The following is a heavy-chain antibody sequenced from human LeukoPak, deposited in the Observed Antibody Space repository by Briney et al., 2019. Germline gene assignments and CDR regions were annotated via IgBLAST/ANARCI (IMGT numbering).Heavy chain of an antibody. V-gene: IGHV3-49*03. CDR3: TRASDYDYVWGSF. CDR1: GFTFGDYA. J-gene: IGHJ4*02. D-gene: IGHD3-16*01. Sequence: GGSLRLSCTASGFTFGDYAMSWFRQAPGKGLEWVGFIRSKAYGGTTEYAASVKGRFTISRDDSKSIAYLQMNSLKTGDTAVYYCTRASDYDYVWGSFWGQGTLVTVSS. CDR2: IRSKAYGGTT.